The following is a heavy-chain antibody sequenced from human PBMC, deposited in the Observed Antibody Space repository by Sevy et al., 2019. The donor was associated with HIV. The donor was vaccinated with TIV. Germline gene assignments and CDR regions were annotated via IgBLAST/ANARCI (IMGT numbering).Heavy chain of an antibody. V-gene: IGHV4-34*01. D-gene: IGHD5-18*01. J-gene: IGHJ4*02. Sequence: SETLSLTCAVYGGSCSGYYWSWIRQPPGKGLEWVGEINHSGSTNNNPTLTRRVTISVDTSKNQYSLKLSSVTAADTAVYYCASRRGYSYGFNYWGQGTLVTVSS. CDR3: ASRRGYSYGFNY. CDR1: GGSCSGYY. CDR2: INHSGST.